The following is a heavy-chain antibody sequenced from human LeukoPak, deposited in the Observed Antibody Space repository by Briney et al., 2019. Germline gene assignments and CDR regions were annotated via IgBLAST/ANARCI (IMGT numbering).Heavy chain of an antibody. CDR3: AREAAAGHYFDY. CDR2: ISSSGSTI. D-gene: IGHD6-13*01. J-gene: IGHJ4*02. CDR1: GFTFSSYE. V-gene: IGHV3-48*03. Sequence: GGSLRLSCAASGFTFSSYEMNWVRQAPGKGLEWVSYISSSGSTIYYADSVKGRFTISRDNAKNSLYLQMNSLRAEDTAVYYCAREAAAGHYFDYWGQGTLVTVSS.